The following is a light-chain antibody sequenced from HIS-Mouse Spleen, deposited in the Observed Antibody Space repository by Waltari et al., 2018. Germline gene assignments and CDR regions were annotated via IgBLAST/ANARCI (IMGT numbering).Light chain of an antibody. CDR3: SSYAGSNNFNVV. CDR2: EVS. Sequence: QSALTQPPSASGSPGQSVTISCTGPSSDVGVYNYVPWYQQPPGKAPKLMIYEVSNRPSGVPDRFSGSKSGNTASLTVSGLQAEEEADYYCSSYAGSNNFNVVFGGGTKLTVL. CDR1: SSDVGVYNY. V-gene: IGLV2-8*01. J-gene: IGLJ2*01.